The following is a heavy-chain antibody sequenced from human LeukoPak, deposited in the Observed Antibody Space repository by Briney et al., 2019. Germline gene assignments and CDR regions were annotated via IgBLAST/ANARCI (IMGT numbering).Heavy chain of an antibody. D-gene: IGHD3-10*01. Sequence: SVKVSCKASGGTFSSYAISWVRQAPGQGLEWMGRIIPIFGTANYAQKFQGRVTITTDESTSTAYMELGSLRSEDTAVYYCARSPGTGYYYYYMDVWGKGTTVTVSS. CDR3: ARSPGTGYYYYYMDV. CDR1: GGTFSSYA. V-gene: IGHV1-69*05. CDR2: IIPIFGTA. J-gene: IGHJ6*03.